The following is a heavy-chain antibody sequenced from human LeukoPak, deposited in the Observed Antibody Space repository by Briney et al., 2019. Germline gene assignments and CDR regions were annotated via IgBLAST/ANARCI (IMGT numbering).Heavy chain of an antibody. Sequence: GGSLRLSCAASGFTVSSNYMSWVRQAPGKGLEWVSVIYSGGSTYYADSVKGRFTISRDNSKNTLYLQMNSLRAEDTAVYYCARGRDSSRADAFDIWGQGTMVTVSS. CDR3: ARGRDSSRADAFDI. D-gene: IGHD6-13*01. CDR2: IYSGGST. CDR1: GFTVSSNY. V-gene: IGHV3-53*01. J-gene: IGHJ3*02.